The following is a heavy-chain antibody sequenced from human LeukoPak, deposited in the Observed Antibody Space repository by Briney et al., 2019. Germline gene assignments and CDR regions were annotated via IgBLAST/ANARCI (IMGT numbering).Heavy chain of an antibody. CDR1: GYSISSGYY. CDR3: ARETTSYYYDSSGYNG. J-gene: IGHJ4*02. CDR2: IYHSGST. V-gene: IGHV4-38-2*02. Sequence: PSETLSLTCTVSGYSISSGYYWGWIRQPPGKGLEWIGSIYHSGSTYYNPSLKSRVTISVDTSKNQFSLKLSSVTAADTAVYYCARETTSYYYDSSGYNGWGQGTLVTVSS. D-gene: IGHD3-22*01.